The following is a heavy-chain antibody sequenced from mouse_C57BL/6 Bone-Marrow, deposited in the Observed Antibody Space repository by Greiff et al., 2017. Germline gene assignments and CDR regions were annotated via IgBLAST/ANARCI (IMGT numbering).Heavy chain of an antibody. D-gene: IGHD2-2*01. CDR3: ARGGYEAWFAY. CDR2: IYPGDGDT. Sequence: QVQLQQSGPELVKPGASVKISCKASGYAFSSSWMNWVKQRPGKGLEWIGRIYPGDGDTNYNGKFKGKATLTADKSSSTAYMQLSSLTSEDSAVXFCARGGYEAWFAYWGQGTLVTVSA. V-gene: IGHV1-82*01. CDR1: GYAFSSSW. J-gene: IGHJ3*01.